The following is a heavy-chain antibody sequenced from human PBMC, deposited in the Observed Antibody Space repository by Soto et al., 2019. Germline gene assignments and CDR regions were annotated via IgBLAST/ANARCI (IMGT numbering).Heavy chain of an antibody. V-gene: IGHV3-30*18. CDR2: ISYDESNK. D-gene: IGHD3-3*01. CDR3: AKLRLATYDFWGGCDS. J-gene: IGHJ4*02. CDR1: GFTFNDYA. Sequence: QVQVVESGGGVIQPGRSLKLSGLASGFTFNDYAMHWVRQAPGKGLEWVALISYDESNKDYADSVKGRFTISRDNSKNALYLQINSLRSEDTAVYYCAKLRLATYDFWGGCDSWGQGTLVTVSS.